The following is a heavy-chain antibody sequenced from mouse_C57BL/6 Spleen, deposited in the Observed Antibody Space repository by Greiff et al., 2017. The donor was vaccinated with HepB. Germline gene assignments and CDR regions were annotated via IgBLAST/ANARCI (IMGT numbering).Heavy chain of an antibody. Sequence: QVQLQQPGAELVMPGASVKLSCKASGYTFTSYWMHWVKQRPGQGLEWIGEIDPSDSYTNYNQKFKGKSTLTVDKSSSTAYMQLSSLTSEDSAVYYCARKDGYYLDYWGQGTTLTVSS. CDR2: IDPSDSYT. CDR3: ARKDGYYLDY. CDR1: GYTFTSYW. J-gene: IGHJ2*01. V-gene: IGHV1-69*01. D-gene: IGHD2-3*01.